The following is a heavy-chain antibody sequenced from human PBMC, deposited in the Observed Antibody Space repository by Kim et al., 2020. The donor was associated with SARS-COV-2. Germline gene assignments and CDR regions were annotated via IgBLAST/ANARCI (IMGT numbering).Heavy chain of an antibody. CDR3: ARSYGDYVSPFDY. V-gene: IGHV1-18*01. D-gene: IGHD4-17*01. J-gene: IGHJ4*02. Sequence: AQDVQGRDTMTTDATTSTAYMELRSLRSDDTAVYYCARSYGDYVSPFDYWGQGTLVTVSS.